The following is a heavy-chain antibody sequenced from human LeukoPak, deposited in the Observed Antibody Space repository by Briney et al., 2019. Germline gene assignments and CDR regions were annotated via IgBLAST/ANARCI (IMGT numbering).Heavy chain of an antibody. CDR2: IKSKGDGETT. J-gene: IGHJ1*01. CDR3: ATDLGLTMIRGVIVH. Sequence: GGSLRLSCAASGFTFTNAWMTWVRQAPGKRLEWIGRIKSKGDGETTDYAAPVKGRFFMSRDDAEATFYLQMNSPQADDTAVYYCATDLGLTMIRGVIVHWGQGALVTVSS. D-gene: IGHD3-10*01. V-gene: IGHV3-15*01. CDR1: GFTFTNAW.